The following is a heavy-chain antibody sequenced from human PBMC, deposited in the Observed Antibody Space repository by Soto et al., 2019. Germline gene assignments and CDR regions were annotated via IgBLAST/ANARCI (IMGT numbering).Heavy chain of an antibody. CDR3: ARGHNCNCIMNWLDT. Sequence: GESLKISCRTSGYSFPTYWIAWVRQRPGKGLEWMGAVYPGDSDTKYSPSFQGHVTISADRSIGTAFLQWSSLNASDTAMYYCARGHNCNCIMNWLDTWGQGTLVTVSS. CDR1: GYSFPTYW. CDR2: VYPGDSDT. J-gene: IGHJ5*02. D-gene: IGHD3-16*01. V-gene: IGHV5-51*01.